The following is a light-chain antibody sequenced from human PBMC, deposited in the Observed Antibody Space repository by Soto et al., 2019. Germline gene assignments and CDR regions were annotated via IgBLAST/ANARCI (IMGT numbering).Light chain of an antibody. Sequence: QSGLTHPASLSCSPGHSIPISCTGTSSDIGGYDYVSWYQQRPGKAPKLMIYEVRYRPSGVSNRFSGSKSGNTASLTISGLQAEDEAVYYCCSYTRTSNNYCFGSGTKVTVL. CDR3: CSYTRTSNNYC. CDR2: EVR. J-gene: IGLJ1*01. CDR1: SSDIGGYDY. V-gene: IGLV2-14*01.